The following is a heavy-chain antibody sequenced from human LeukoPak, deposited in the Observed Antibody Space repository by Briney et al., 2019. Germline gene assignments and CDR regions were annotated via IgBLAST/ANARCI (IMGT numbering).Heavy chain of an antibody. CDR2: ISAYNGNT. J-gene: IGHJ6*02. CDR3: ARDYYDSSGYYSHNYYYGMDV. CDR1: GYTFTSYG. V-gene: IGHV1-18*01. D-gene: IGHD3-22*01. Sequence: ASVKVSCKASGYTFTSYGISWVRQAPGQGLEWMGWISAYNGNTNYAQKLQGRVTMTTDTSTSTAYMELRSLRSDDTAVYYCARDYYDSSGYYSHNYYYGMDVWGQGTTVTVSS.